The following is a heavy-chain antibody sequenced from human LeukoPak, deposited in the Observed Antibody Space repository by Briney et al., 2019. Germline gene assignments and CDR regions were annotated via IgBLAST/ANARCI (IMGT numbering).Heavy chain of an antibody. J-gene: IGHJ2*01. D-gene: IGHD3-16*01. CDR3: ARLKMGAYFDL. V-gene: IGHV4-59*08. CDR2: IYSTGAT. CDR1: DDSISSYY. Sequence: SETLSLTCTVSDDSISSYYWSWIRQPPGKGPEWIAYIYSTGATSYNPSLRSRVSISLDTSKSHFSLKLSSVTVADTAVYFCARLKMGAYFDLWGRGTLVTVSS.